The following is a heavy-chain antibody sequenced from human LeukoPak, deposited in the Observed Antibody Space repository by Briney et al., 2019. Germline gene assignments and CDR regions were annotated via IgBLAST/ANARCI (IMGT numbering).Heavy chain of an antibody. D-gene: IGHD6-13*01. CDR1: GYTFTGYY. V-gene: IGHV1-46*01. CDR3: ARMQGYSSSWYKGYFDY. J-gene: IGHJ4*02. Sequence: ASVKVSCKASGYTFTGYYMHWVRQAPGQGLEWMGIINPSGGSTSYAQKFQGRVTMTRDTSTSTVYMELSSLRSEDTAVYYCARMQGYSSSWYKGYFDYWGQGTLVTVSS. CDR2: INPSGGST.